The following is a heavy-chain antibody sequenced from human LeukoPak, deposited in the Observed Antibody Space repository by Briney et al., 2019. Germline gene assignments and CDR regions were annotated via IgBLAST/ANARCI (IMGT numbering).Heavy chain of an antibody. CDR1: GYTFTGYY. J-gene: IGHJ5*02. CDR2: INPNSGGT. V-gene: IGHV1-2*02. D-gene: IGHD1-1*01. Sequence: ASVKVSCKASGYTFTGYYMHWVRQAPGQGLEWTGWINPNSGGTNYAQKFQGRVTMTRDTSISTAYMELSRLRSDDTAVYYCAREWAIASTTPSWFDPWGQGTLVTVSS. CDR3: AREWAIASTTPSWFDP.